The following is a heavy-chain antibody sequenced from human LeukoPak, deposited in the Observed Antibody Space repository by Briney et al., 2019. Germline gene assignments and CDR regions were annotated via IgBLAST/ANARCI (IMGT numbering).Heavy chain of an antibody. CDR3: AKVEGASKASVY. CDR1: RFIFSSYG. D-gene: IGHD1-1*01. V-gene: IGHV3-30*02. Sequence: GGSLRLSCAASRFIFSSYGMHWVRQSPGKGLEWVAFIRYDGSSKYYADSVKGRFTISRDNSKNTLYLQMNSLRGEDTAVYYCAKVEGASKASVYWGQGALVTVSS. J-gene: IGHJ4*02. CDR2: IRYDGSSK.